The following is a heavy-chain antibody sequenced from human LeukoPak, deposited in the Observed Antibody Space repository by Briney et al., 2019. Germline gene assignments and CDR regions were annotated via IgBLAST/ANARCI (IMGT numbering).Heavy chain of an antibody. CDR1: GFTFSSYG. Sequence: PGGSLRLSCAASGFTFSSYGMHWVRQAPGKGLEWVAFIRYDGNNKYYADSVKGRLTISRDNSKNTLYLQMNSLRAEDTAVYYCVKDPVASAVAGTSYFDYWGQGTLVTVSS. D-gene: IGHD6-19*01. V-gene: IGHV3-30*02. J-gene: IGHJ4*02. CDR3: VKDPVASAVAGTSYFDY. CDR2: IRYDGNNK.